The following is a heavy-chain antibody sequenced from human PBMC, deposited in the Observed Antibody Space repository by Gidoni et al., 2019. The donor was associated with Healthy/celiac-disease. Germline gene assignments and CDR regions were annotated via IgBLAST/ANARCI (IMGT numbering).Heavy chain of an antibody. D-gene: IGHD2-2*01. CDR2: ISGSGGST. CDR3: AKGRGYCSSTSCTNWFDP. Sequence: EVQLLESGGGLVQPGGSLRLSCAASGFTFSSYAMSWVRQAPGKGLEWVSAISGSGGSTYYADSVKGRFTISRDNSKNTLYLQMNSLRAEDTAVYYCAKGRGYCSSTSCTNWFDPWGQGTLVTVSS. J-gene: IGHJ5*02. CDR1: GFTFSSYA. V-gene: IGHV3-23*01.